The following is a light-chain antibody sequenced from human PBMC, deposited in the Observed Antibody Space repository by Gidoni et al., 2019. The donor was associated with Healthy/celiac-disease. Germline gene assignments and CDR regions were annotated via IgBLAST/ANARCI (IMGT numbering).Light chain of an antibody. V-gene: IGKV4-1*01. J-gene: IGKJ4*01. CDR2: WAS. CDR1: QSVLYSSNNKNY. Sequence: DLVMTQSPDSLAVSLGERATINCKSSQSVLYSSNNKNYLAWYQQKPGQPPKLLIYWASTRESGVPDRFSGSGSGTEFTLTISSLQAEDVAVYYCQQYYSTPLTFGGGTKVKIK. CDR3: QQYYSTPLT.